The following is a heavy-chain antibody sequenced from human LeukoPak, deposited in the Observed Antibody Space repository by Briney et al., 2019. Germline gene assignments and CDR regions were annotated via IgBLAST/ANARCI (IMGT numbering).Heavy chain of an antibody. CDR3: ARVGGRAPYYYYMDV. CDR2: IYTSGST. CDR1: GGSISSGSYY. V-gene: IGHV4-61*02. D-gene: IGHD2-15*01. Sequence: SETLSLTCTVSGGSISSGSYYWSWIRQPAGKGLEWIGRIYTSGSTNYNPSLKSRVTMSVDTSKNQFSLKLSSVTAADTAVYYCARVGGRAPYYYYMDVWGKGTTVTVSS. J-gene: IGHJ6*03.